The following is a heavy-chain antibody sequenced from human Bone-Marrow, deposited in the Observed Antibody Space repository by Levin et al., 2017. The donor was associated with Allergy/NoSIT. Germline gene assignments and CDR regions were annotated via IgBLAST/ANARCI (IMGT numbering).Heavy chain of an antibody. CDR2: IIPVLNTS. J-gene: IGHJ6*02. Sequence: GGSLRLSCEASGGNFNNYALSWVRQAPGQGLEWLGGIIPVLNTSNYALKFQGRVTFTADESTNTAYMELSSLRSEDTGVYYCATARGWLLRKPKYYYYYAFDVWGQGTAVTVS. V-gene: IGHV1-69*01. CDR3: ATARGWLLRKPKYYYYYAFDV. CDR1: GGNFNNYA. D-gene: IGHD5-12*01.